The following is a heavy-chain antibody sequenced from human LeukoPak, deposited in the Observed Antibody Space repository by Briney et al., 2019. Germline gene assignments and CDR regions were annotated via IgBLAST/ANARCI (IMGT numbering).Heavy chain of an antibody. CDR2: IYHSGST. J-gene: IGHJ4*02. CDR3: ARHRVRYGDYAY. D-gene: IGHD4-17*01. Sequence: PSETLSLTCAVSGGSISSGGYSWSWIRQPPGKGLEWIGYIYHSGSTYYNPSLKSRVTISVDRSKNQFSLKLSSVTAADTAVYYCARHRVRYGDYAYWGQGTLVTVSS. V-gene: IGHV4-30-2*01. CDR1: GGSISSGGYS.